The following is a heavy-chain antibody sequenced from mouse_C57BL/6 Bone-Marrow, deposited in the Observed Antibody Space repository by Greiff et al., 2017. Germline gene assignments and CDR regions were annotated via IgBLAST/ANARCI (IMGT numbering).Heavy chain of an antibody. J-gene: IGHJ1*03. CDR3: TRGGYWYFDV. CDR2: IDPENGDT. V-gene: IGHV14-4*01. CDR1: GFTFKDDY. Sequence: VQLQQSGAELVRPGASVKLSCTASGFTFKDDYMHWVKQRPEQGLEWIGWIDPENGDTEYASKFQGKATITADTSSNTAYLQLSSLTSEDTAVYYCTRGGYWYFDVWGTGTTVTVSS. D-gene: IGHD1-1*02.